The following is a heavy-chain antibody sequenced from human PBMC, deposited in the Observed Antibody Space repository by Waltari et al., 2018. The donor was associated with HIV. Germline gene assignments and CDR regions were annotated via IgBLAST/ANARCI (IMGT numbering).Heavy chain of an antibody. CDR1: GGSIRNYS. CDR2: IFYSGTT. D-gene: IGHD1-7*01. J-gene: IGHJ4*02. CDR3: ARGGVNWNYDY. Sequence: QVQLQQSGPGLVQPSETLSLTCTVSGGSIRNYSWSWIRQPPGKGLEWIGYIFYSGTTNYNPALKSRVTISIDTSTNQFSLTLTSVTAADTALYYCARGGVNWNYDYWGQGTLVTVSS. V-gene: IGHV4-59*01.